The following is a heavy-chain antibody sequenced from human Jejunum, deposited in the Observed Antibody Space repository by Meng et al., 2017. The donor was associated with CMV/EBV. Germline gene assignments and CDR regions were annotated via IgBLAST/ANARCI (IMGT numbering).Heavy chain of an antibody. D-gene: IGHD3-16*01. CDR1: GFSFSTYW. V-gene: IGHV3-7*01. CDR3: ARDRGGKDV. J-gene: IGHJ6*02. CDR2: MNADGSQI. Sequence: LSWAASGFSFSTYWMSWVRQPSGKGLEWVANMNADGSQIYYVDSVKGRFTISRDNAKNSLYLQMNSLSAEDTAVYYCARDRGGKDVWGQGTTVTVSS.